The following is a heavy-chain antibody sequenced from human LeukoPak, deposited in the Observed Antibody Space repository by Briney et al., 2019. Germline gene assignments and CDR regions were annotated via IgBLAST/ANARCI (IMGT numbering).Heavy chain of an antibody. CDR2: IKQDGSEK. Sequence: GGSLRLSCAASGFTFSSYSMNWVRQAPGKGLDCVANIKQDGSEKYYVDSVKGRFTISRDNAKNSLYLQMNNLRAEDTAVYYCARDGSPWDYYYYYLDVWGKGTTVTVSS. CDR3: ARDGSPWDYYYYYLDV. CDR1: GFTFSSYS. J-gene: IGHJ6*03. V-gene: IGHV3-7*01. D-gene: IGHD2-15*01.